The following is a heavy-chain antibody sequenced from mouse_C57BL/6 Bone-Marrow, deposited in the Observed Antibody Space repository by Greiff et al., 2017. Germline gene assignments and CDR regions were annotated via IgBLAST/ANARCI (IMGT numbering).Heavy chain of an antibody. CDR1: GYTFTDYN. J-gene: IGHJ2*01. D-gene: IGHD2-12*01. V-gene: IGHV1-22*01. CDR2: INPNNGGT. Sequence: EVQLQQSGPELVKPGASVKMSCKASGYTFTDYNMHWVKQSHGKSLEWIGYINPNNGGTSYNQNFKGKATLTVNKSSSTAYMKLRSLTSEDSTVYYCAKGSYYTGYWGQGTTLTVSS. CDR3: AKGSYYTGY.